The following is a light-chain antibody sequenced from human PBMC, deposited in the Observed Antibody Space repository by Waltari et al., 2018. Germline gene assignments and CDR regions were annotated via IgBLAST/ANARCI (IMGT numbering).Light chain of an antibody. J-gene: IGLJ1*01. Sequence: SELTQDPAVSVALGQTVRITCQGDSLRSYYATWYQQKAGQAPILVIYGQNNRPSGIPDRFSGSYSGRTASLTITGAQAEDEADYYCSSRDSGAHRHVFGTGTKVTVL. CDR1: SLRSYY. V-gene: IGLV3-19*01. CDR2: GQN. CDR3: SSRDSGAHRHV.